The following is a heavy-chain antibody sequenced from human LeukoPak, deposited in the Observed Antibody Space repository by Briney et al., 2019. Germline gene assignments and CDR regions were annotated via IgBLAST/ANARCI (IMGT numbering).Heavy chain of an antibody. CDR2: ITSSGTT. D-gene: IGHD2-15*01. Sequence: GGSLRLSCAASGLSFRSYGLGWVRQAPGQGLEWDSSITSSGTTNYADSAKDRFVISRDNAKDTLFLQMNSLRVEDTALYYCTNTGTYSIYWGQGTLVTVSS. J-gene: IGHJ4*02. CDR3: TNTGTYSIY. V-gene: IGHV3-23*01. CDR1: GLSFRSYG.